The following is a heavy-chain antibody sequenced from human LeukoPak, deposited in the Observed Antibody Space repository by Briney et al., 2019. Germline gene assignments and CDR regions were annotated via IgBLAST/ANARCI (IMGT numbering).Heavy chain of an antibody. CDR3: VRSSDSSGYFDY. V-gene: IGHV1-69*02. Sequence: GASVKVSCKASGGTFSSYTISWVRQAPGQGLEWMGRIIHILGIANYAQKFQGRVTITADKSTSTAYMELSSLRSEDTAVYYCVRSSDSSGYFDYWGQGTLVTVSS. D-gene: IGHD3-22*01. CDR2: IIHILGIA. J-gene: IGHJ4*02. CDR1: GGTFSSYT.